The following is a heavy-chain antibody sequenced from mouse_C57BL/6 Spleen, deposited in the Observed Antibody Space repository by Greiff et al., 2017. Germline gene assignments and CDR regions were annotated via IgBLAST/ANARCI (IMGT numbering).Heavy chain of an antibody. CDR3: ARSLITTVVARAMDY. V-gene: IGHV1-18*01. CDR1: GYTFTDYN. J-gene: IGHJ4*01. CDR2: INPNNGGT. D-gene: IGHD1-1*01. Sequence: EVQLQQSGPELVKPGASVKIPCKASGYTFTDYNMDWVKQSHGKSLEWIGDINPNNGGTIYNQKFKGKATLTVDKSSITAYMELRILTSEDTAVYYCARSLITTVVARAMDYWGQGTSVTVSS.